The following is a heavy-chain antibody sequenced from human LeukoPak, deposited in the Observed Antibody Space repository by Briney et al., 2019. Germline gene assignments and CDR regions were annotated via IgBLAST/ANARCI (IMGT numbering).Heavy chain of an antibody. D-gene: IGHD6-13*01. Sequence: SVKVSCKASGYTFTGYYMHWVRQAPGRGLEWMGWINPNSGGTNYAQKFQGRVTMTRDTSISPAYMELSRLRSDDTAVYYCARVEAADAPYYYGMDVWGQGTTVTVSS. CDR1: GYTFTGYY. V-gene: IGHV1-2*02. J-gene: IGHJ6*02. CDR3: ARVEAADAPYYYGMDV. CDR2: INPNSGGT.